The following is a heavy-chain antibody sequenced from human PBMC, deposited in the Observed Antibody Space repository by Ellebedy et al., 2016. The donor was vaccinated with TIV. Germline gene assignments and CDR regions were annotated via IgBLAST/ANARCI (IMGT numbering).Heavy chain of an antibody. CDR3: ARGGRSYSDC. J-gene: IGHJ4*02. Sequence: GSLRLSCTASGFTVSSNYMSWFRQSPGKGLEWIGSIYYSGTTYYNPSLKSRITISVDTSKNQFSLKLSSVTAADTAMYYCARGGRSYSDCWGQGTLVTVSS. CDR1: GFTVSSNY. D-gene: IGHD2-15*01. V-gene: IGHV4-39*07. CDR2: IYYSGTT.